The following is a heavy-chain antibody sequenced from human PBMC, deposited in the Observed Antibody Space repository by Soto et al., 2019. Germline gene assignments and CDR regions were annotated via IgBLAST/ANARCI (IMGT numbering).Heavy chain of an antibody. V-gene: IGHV1-46*01. J-gene: IGHJ3*02. CDR3: ASDKGSLVTATDAFDI. CDR2: INPSGGST. Sequence: ASVKVSCKASGYTFTSYYMHWVRQAPGQGLEWMGIINPSGGSTSYAQKFQGRVTMTRDTSTSTVYMELSSLRSEDTVVYYCASDKGSLVTATDAFDIWGQGTMVTVSS. CDR1: GYTFTSYY. D-gene: IGHD2-21*02.